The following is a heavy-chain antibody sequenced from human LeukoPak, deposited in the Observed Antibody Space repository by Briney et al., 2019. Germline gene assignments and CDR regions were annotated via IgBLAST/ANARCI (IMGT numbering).Heavy chain of an antibody. J-gene: IGHJ4*02. D-gene: IGHD3-9*01. CDR1: GFAFSKYW. V-gene: IGHV3-7*01. CDR3: ARDRRGYYDILTGYYVDY. CDR2: IKEDGSIE. Sequence: GGSLRLSCAASGFAFSKYWMSWVRQAPGKGLEWVANIKEDGSIEDYADSVKGRFTISRDNAKNSLYLQMNSLRAEDTAVYHCARDRRGYYDILTGYYVDYWGQGTLVTVSS.